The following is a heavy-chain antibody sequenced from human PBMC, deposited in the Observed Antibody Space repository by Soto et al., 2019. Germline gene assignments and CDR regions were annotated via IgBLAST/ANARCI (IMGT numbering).Heavy chain of an antibody. CDR3: AKRRGAGGHFDY. Sequence: DVQLLESGGGLVQPEGSLRLSCAASGCTFSSYAMGWGRQGPGKGLEWVAVVSIGGSTHYADSVRGRFTISRDNAKNTLSLQMNSLTAEDTAVYFCAKRRGAGGHFDYWGQGALVTVSS. V-gene: IGHV3-23*01. CDR1: GCTFSSYA. D-gene: IGHD2-15*01. CDR2: VSIGGST. J-gene: IGHJ4*02.